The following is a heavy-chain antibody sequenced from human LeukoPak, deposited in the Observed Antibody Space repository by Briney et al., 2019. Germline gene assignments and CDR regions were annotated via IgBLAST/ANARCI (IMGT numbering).Heavy chain of an antibody. J-gene: IGHJ4*02. V-gene: IGHV1-69*05. CDR1: GGTFSSYA. CDR3: ASATTVTTGYDY. CDR2: IIPIFGTA. D-gene: IGHD4-11*01. Sequence: ASVKVSCKASGGTFSSYAISWVRQAPGQGLEWMGGIIPIFGTANYAQKFQGRVTITTDESTSTAYMELSSLRSEDTAVCYCASATTVTTGYDYWGQGTLVTVSS.